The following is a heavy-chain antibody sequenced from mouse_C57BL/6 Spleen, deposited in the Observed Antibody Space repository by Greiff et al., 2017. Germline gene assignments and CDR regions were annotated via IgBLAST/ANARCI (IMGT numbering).Heavy chain of an antibody. Sequence: QVQLQQPGAELVKPGASVKMSCKASGYTFTSYWITWVKQRPGQGLEWIGDIYPGSGSTNYNEKFKSKATLTVDTSSSTAYMQLSSLTSEDSAVYDCDRCDSYGGAWFAYWGQGTLLTVSA. CDR1: GYTFTSYW. CDR3: DRCDSYGGAWFAY. J-gene: IGHJ3*01. V-gene: IGHV1-55*01. D-gene: IGHD2-12*01. CDR2: IYPGSGST.